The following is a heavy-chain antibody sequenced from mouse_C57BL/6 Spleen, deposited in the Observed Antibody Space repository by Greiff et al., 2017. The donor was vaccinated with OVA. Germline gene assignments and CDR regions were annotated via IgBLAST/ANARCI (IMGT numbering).Heavy chain of an antibody. V-gene: IGHV5-16*01. D-gene: IGHD2-3*01. Sequence: EVKVVESEGGLVQPGSSMKLSCTASGFTFSDYYMAWVRQVPEKGLEWVANINYDGSSTYYLDSLKSRFIISRDNAKNILYLQMSSLKSEDTATYYCARDDGYYGFAYWGQGTLVTVSA. J-gene: IGHJ3*01. CDR2: INYDGSST. CDR1: GFTFSDYY. CDR3: ARDDGYYGFAY.